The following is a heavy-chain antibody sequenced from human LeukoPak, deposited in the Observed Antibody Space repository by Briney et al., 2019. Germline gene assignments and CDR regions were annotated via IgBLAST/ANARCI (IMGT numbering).Heavy chain of an antibody. CDR3: AKSGYNRFDY. V-gene: IGHV3-23*01. Sequence: GGSLRLSCAASGFTFSNSAMSWVRQAPGKGLEWVSSISGSGSGGSTYYADSVKGRFTISRDNSKNTLYLQMNSLRAEDTAVYYCAKSGYNRFDYWGQGTLVTVSS. CDR1: GFTFSNSA. CDR2: ISGSGSGGST. J-gene: IGHJ4*02. D-gene: IGHD5-24*01.